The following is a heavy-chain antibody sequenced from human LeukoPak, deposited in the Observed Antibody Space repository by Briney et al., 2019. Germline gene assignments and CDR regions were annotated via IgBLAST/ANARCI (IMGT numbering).Heavy chain of an antibody. J-gene: IGHJ6*04. D-gene: IGHD2-2*01. Sequence: GGSLRLSCAASGFTFSSYWMSRVRQAPGKGLEWVANIKQDGSEKYYVDSVKGRFTISRDNAKNSLYLQMNSLRAEDTAVYYCARVGLRYCSSTSCTGGMDVWGKGTTVTVSS. CDR1: GFTFSSYW. V-gene: IGHV3-7*03. CDR3: ARVGLRYCSSTSCTGGMDV. CDR2: IKQDGSEK.